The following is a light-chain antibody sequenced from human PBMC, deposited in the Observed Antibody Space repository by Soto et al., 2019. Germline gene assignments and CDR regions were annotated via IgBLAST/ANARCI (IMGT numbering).Light chain of an antibody. CDR3: SSYTGSSTLAVV. J-gene: IGLJ2*01. Sequence: QSALTQPASVSGSPGQSITISCTGTSSDGGGYNYVSWYQQHPGKAPKLMVYDVSNRPSGVSNRFSGSKSGNTASLTISGLQAEDEADYYCSSYTGSSTLAVVFGGGTKLTVL. CDR1: SSDGGGYNY. CDR2: DVS. V-gene: IGLV2-14*03.